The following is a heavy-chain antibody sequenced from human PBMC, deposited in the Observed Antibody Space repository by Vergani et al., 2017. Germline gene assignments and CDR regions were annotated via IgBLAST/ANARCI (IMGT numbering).Heavy chain of an antibody. CDR1: GGSISSYY. CDR3: ARVILGATQYYYYYYMDV. V-gene: IGHV4-59*01. Sequence: QVQLQESGPGLVKPSETLSLTCTVSGGSISSYYWSWIRQPPGKGLEWIGYIYYSGSTNYNPSLKSRVTISVDTSKNQFSLKLSSVTAADTAVYYWARVILGATQYYYYYYMDVWGKGTTVTVSS. D-gene: IGHD1-26*01. CDR2: IYYSGST. J-gene: IGHJ6*03.